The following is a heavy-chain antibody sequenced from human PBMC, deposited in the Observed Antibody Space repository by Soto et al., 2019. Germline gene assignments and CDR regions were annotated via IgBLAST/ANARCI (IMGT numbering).Heavy chain of an antibody. CDR2: IYWDDDK. D-gene: IGHD3-22*01. CDR1: GFSLSTSGVG. CDR3: AHRRGDYDDSSADNWFDP. V-gene: IGHV2-5*02. Sequence: QITLKESGPTLVKPTQTLTLTCNFSGFSLSTSGVGVGWIRQPPGKALEWLALIYWDDDKRYSPSLKGRLTITKDTSKNQVVLTMTNMDPVDTATYYCAHRRGDYDDSSADNWFDPWGQGTLVTVSS. J-gene: IGHJ5*02.